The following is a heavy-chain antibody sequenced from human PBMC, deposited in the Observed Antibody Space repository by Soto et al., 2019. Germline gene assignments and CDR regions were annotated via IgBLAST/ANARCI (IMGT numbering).Heavy chain of an antibody. CDR2: IKQDGSEK. CDR1: GFTFSSYW. V-gene: IGHV3-7*01. D-gene: IGHD6-13*01. J-gene: IGHJ4*02. Sequence: DVQLVESGGGLVQPGGSLRLSCAASGFTFSSYWMSWVRQAPGKGLEWVANIKQDGSEKYYVDSVKGRFTISRDNAKNPLHLQRNSLRAEDTAVYYCAREVSSSWYIYYFDSWGQGTLVTVSS. CDR3: AREVSSSWYIYYFDS.